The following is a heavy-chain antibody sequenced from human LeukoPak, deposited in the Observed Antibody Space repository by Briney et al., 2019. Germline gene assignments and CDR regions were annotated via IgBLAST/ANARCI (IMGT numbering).Heavy chain of an antibody. CDR1: GYTFTGYY. D-gene: IGHD6-19*01. V-gene: IGHV1-8*03. Sequence: ASVKVSCKASGYTFTGYYMHWVRQAPGQGREGMGYMNNNSGNTGYAQKLQDRVNNNSGTSIRTTYMELSSLRSDDTPQYSCAREGLDYWGQGTLVTVSS. CDR3: AREGLDY. J-gene: IGHJ4*02. CDR2: MNNNSGNT.